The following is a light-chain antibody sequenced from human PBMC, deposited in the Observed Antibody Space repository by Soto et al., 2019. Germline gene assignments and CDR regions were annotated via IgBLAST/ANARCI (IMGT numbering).Light chain of an antibody. CDR2: GAS. Sequence: EIVLTQSPGTLSLSPGERATLSCRASQSVSSSYLAWYQQKPGRAPRLLIYGASSRATGIQDRFSGSGSGTDFTLTISRLEPEDFAVYYCQQYGSSPRFTFGPGTKVDIK. J-gene: IGKJ3*01. CDR1: QSVSSSY. CDR3: QQYGSSPRFT. V-gene: IGKV3-20*01.